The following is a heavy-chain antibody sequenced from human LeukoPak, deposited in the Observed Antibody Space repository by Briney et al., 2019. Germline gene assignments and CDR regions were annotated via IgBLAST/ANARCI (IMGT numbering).Heavy chain of an antibody. D-gene: IGHD5-18*01. J-gene: IGHJ6*03. CDR2: IYPGDSDT. Sequence: GESLKISCKGSGYSFTSYWIGWMRQMPGKGLEWMGIIYPGDSDTRYSPSFQGQVTISADKSISTAYLQWSSLKASDTAMYYCARQGEGYSYGYLYYYMDVWGKGTTVTVSS. V-gene: IGHV5-51*01. CDR3: ARQGEGYSYGYLYYYMDV. CDR1: GYSFTSYW.